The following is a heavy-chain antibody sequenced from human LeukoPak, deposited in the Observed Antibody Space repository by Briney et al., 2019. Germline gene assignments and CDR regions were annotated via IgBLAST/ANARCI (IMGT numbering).Heavy chain of an antibody. V-gene: IGHV3-21*04. D-gene: IGHD2-8*01. CDR1: GFTLSSYS. CDR2: ISSSSSHI. CDR3: ARGKLNADR. Sequence: GGSLRLSCAVSGFTLSSYSMNWVRQAPGKGLEWVSSISSSSSHIYYADSVKGRFTISGDNADNSVYLQMNSLRVEDTAMYYCARGKLNADRWGQGTLVTVSS. J-gene: IGHJ4*02.